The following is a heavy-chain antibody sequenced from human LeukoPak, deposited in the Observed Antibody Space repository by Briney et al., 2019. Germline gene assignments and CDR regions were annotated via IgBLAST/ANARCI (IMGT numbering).Heavy chain of an antibody. J-gene: IGHJ5*02. Sequence: SETLSLTCTVSGGSISSSSYYWSWIRQPPGKGLEWIGEINHSGSTNYNPSLKSRVTISVDTSKNQFSLKLSSVTAADTAVYYCARGVRFTIFGVVPWFDPWGQGTLVTVSS. CDR1: GGSISSSSYY. CDR3: ARGVRFTIFGVVPWFDP. V-gene: IGHV4-39*07. CDR2: INHSGST. D-gene: IGHD3-3*01.